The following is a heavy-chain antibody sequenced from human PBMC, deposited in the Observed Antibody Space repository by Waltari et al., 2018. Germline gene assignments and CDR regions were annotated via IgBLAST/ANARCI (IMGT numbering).Heavy chain of an antibody. Sequence: QVQLQQWGAGLLKPSETLSLTCAVYGGSFSGYYWSWIRQTPGKGLEWIGEINHRGSTTYNPSLKSRVTIEVDTSKNQFSLKLSSVTAADTAVYDCARVGWRQQHAFDIWGQGTMVTVSS. CDR2: INHRGST. CDR3: ARVGWRQQHAFDI. J-gene: IGHJ3*02. D-gene: IGHD6-13*01. CDR1: GGSFSGYY. V-gene: IGHV4-34*01.